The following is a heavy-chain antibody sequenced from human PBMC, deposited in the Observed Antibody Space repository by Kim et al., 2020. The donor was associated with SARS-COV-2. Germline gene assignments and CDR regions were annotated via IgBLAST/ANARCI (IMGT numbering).Heavy chain of an antibody. V-gene: IGHV3-30*18. D-gene: IGHD3-10*01. Sequence: GGSLRLSCAASGFTFSSYGMHWVRQAPGKGLEWVAVISYDGSNKYYADSVKGRFTISRDNSKNTLYLQMNSLRAEDTAVYYCAKDSVRSWGSGSYHTLRYYYYGMDVWGQGTTVTVSS. CDR3: AKDSVRSWGSGSYHTLRYYYYGMDV. CDR2: ISYDGSNK. J-gene: IGHJ6*02. CDR1: GFTFSSYG.